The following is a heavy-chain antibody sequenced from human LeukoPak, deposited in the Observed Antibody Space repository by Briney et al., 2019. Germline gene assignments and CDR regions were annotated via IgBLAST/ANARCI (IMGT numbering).Heavy chain of an antibody. Sequence: GESLKISCKGSGYSFTSYWIGWVRQMPGKGLEWMGIIYPGDSDTRYSPSFQGQVTISADKSISTAYLQWSSLKASDTAMYYCARRPPQLYRDYALYYFDYWGQGTLVTVSS. CDR2: IYPGDSDT. V-gene: IGHV5-51*01. CDR3: ARRPPQLYRDYALYYFDY. D-gene: IGHD4-17*01. J-gene: IGHJ4*02. CDR1: GYSFTSYW.